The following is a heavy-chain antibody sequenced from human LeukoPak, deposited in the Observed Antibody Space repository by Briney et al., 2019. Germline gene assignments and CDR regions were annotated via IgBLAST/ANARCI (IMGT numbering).Heavy chain of an antibody. CDR3: AKDPGDYDSSGCLDY. Sequence: GGSLRLSCAASGFTFSSYAMSWVRQAPGKGLEWVSAISGSGGSTYYADSVKGRFTISRDNSKNTLYLQMNSLRAEDTAVYYCAKDPGDYDSSGCLDYWGQGTLVTVSS. D-gene: IGHD3-22*01. V-gene: IGHV3-23*01. CDR1: GFTFSSYA. J-gene: IGHJ4*02. CDR2: ISGSGGST.